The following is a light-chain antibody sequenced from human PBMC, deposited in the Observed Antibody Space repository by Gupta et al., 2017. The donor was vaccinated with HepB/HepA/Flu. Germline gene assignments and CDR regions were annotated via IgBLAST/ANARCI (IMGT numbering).Light chain of an antibody. CDR3: QRYGSSPPRYT. V-gene: IGKV3-20*01. CDR2: GAS. CDR1: QSVSSSY. Sequence: DIVLMHSPGTLSLSPGERATLSCRASQSVSSSYLAWDQQKPGQAPRLIIYGASSRATGIPDRFSGSGSGTDFTLTISRLEPEDVAVDYCQRYGSSPPRYTFGQGTKLEIK. J-gene: IGKJ2*01.